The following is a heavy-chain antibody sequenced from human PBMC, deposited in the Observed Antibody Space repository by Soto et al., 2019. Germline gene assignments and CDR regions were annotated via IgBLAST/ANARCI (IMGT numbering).Heavy chain of an antibody. D-gene: IGHD2-2*01. CDR3: ARAPKRGTSSNYYYYYFMDF. CDR1: GGTFSSYT. J-gene: IGHJ6*03. CDR2: IIPILGIA. V-gene: IGHV1-69*02. Sequence: QVQLVQSGAEVKKPGSSVKVSCKASGGTFSSYTISWVRQAPGQGLEWMGRIIPILGIANYAQKFQGRVTITADKSTITAYMELSSLRSEDTAVYYCARAPKRGTSSNYYYYYFMDFLGKGTTVTVSS.